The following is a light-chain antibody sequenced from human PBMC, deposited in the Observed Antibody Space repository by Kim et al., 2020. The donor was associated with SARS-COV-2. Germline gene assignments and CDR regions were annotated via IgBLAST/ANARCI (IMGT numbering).Light chain of an antibody. V-gene: IGLV2-14*03. J-gene: IGLJ3*02. CDR2: DVS. Sequence: QSALTQPASVSGSPGQSIAISCTGTSSDVGAYNYVSWYQQYPGKAPKLMIYDVSNRPSGVSDRFSGSKSGNTASLTISGLQTEDEADYYCSSYTSSSTLRVFGGGTQLTVL. CDR3: SSYTSSSTLRV. CDR1: SSDVGAYNY.